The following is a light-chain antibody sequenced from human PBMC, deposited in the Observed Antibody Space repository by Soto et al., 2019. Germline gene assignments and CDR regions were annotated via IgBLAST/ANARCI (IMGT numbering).Light chain of an antibody. CDR3: SSYTGSTTYL. Sequence: QSALTQPASVSGSPGQSIAISCTGTTSDVGAYNYVSWYQQHPGKAPKLMIYQVSNRPSGVSNRFSGSKSGNTASLTISGLQAEDEADYYCSSYTGSTTYLFGTGTKLTVL. J-gene: IGLJ1*01. V-gene: IGLV2-14*01. CDR2: QVS. CDR1: TSDVGAYNY.